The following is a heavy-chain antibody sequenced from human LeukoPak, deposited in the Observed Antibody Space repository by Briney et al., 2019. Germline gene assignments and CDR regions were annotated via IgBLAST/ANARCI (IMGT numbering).Heavy chain of an antibody. Sequence: AETVSLMCTVSGASTASQYWTWLRQPPGKEVECMAYMFDTVSTKSNPSLKSRVTLSVDTSKKQLSLRLSSVTAADTAVYYFATIKRGSTYGYFDFWGQGIKFTVSS. V-gene: IGHV4-59*11. J-gene: IGHJ4*02. CDR2: MFDTVST. D-gene: IGHD5-18*01. CDR1: GASTASQY. CDR3: ATIKRGSTYGYFDF.